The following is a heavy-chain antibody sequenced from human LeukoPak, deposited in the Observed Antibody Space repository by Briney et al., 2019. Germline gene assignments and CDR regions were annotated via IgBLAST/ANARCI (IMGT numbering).Heavy chain of an antibody. CDR2: IYYSGST. V-gene: IGHV4-59*08. J-gene: IGHJ3*01. Sequence: PSETLSLTCTVSGGSISNYYWSWVRQPPEKGLEWIGYIYYSGSTNYNPSLKSGLTISVDTSKNQFSLKLSSVTAADTAVYYCARSYGDYITGAYAFDVWGQGTLVTVSS. CDR3: ARSYGDYITGAYAFDV. D-gene: IGHD4-17*01. CDR1: GGSISNYY.